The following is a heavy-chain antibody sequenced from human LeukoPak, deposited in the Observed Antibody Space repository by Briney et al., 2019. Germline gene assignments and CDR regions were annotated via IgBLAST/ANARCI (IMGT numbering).Heavy chain of an antibody. J-gene: IGHJ4*02. CDR2: ISSSSNFI. Sequence: GGSLRLSCAASGFTFSSYAMIWVRQAPGKGLEWVSSISSSSNFIYYADSLKGRFTVSRDDAKNSLYLQMNSLRAEDTAVYYCARDLWDHWGQGTLVTVPS. V-gene: IGHV3-21*01. CDR1: GFTFSSYA. CDR3: ARDLWDH.